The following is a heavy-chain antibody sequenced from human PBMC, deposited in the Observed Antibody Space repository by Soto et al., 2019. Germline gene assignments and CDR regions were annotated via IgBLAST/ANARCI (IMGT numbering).Heavy chain of an antibody. V-gene: IGHV1-69*05. CDR2: IIPIFGTA. J-gene: IGHJ4*02. CDR3: APHTLDTGMPSGY. CDR1: GGTFYNYA. Sequence: SVQVSCKASGGTFYNYAISWVRQAPGQGLEWMGGIIPIFGTANYAQKLQGRVTLTTDTSTSTAYMELRSLRSDDTAVYYCAPHTLDTGMPSGYWGQGTLVTVSS. D-gene: IGHD5-18*01.